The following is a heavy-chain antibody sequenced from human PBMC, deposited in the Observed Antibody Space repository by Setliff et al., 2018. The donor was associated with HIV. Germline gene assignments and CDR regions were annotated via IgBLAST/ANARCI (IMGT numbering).Heavy chain of an antibody. Sequence: GSLRLSCAASGFTFSNAWMSWIRQPPGKGLEWIGSINYRGNTYYNPSLKSRAAISVDTSKNQISLKLSSVTAADTAVYYCASLDGSESPYIYYYYMDVWGEGTAVTVSS. V-gene: IGHV4-34*01. CDR1: GFTFSNAW. CDR3: ASLDGSESPYIYYYYMDV. CDR2: INYRGNT. J-gene: IGHJ6*03. D-gene: IGHD3-10*01.